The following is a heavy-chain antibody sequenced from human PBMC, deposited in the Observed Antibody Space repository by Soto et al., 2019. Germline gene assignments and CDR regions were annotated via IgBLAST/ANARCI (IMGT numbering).Heavy chain of an antibody. CDR1: GGSVSSGSYY. D-gene: IGHD3-22*01. CDR2: IYYSGST. Sequence: SETLSLTCTVSGGSVSSGSYYWSWIRQPPGKGLEWIGYIYYSGSTNYNPSLKSRVTISVDTSKNQFSLKLSSVTAADTAVYYCASNYYDSSGYYNYWGQGTLVTV. CDR3: ASNYYDSSGYYNY. J-gene: IGHJ4*02. V-gene: IGHV4-61*01.